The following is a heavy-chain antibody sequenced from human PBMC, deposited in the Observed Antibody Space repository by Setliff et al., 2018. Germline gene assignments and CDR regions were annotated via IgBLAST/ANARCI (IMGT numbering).Heavy chain of an antibody. Sequence: SQTLSLTCAVSGCSISSGYYWGWIRQAPGKGLEWIASIYRSGSTYYNPSLKSRVTISVDTSKNQFPLKLSSVTASDTAVYYCARQLCSSGYCYATTFDYWGQGTRVTVS. D-gene: IGHD3-22*01. CDR1: GCSISSGYY. V-gene: IGHV4-38-2*01. CDR3: ARQLCSSGYCYATTFDY. J-gene: IGHJ4*02. CDR2: IYRSGST.